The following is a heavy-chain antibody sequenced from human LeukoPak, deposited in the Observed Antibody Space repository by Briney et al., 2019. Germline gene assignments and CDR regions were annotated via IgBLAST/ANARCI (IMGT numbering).Heavy chain of an antibody. CDR1: GGSFSGYY. J-gene: IGHJ6*04. CDR3: ARLQRRLLWFGELGMDV. D-gene: IGHD3-10*01. Sequence: PSETLSLTCAVYGGSFSGYYWSWIRQPPGKGLEWIGEINHSGGTNYNPSLKSRVTISVDTSKNQFSLKLSSVTAADTAVYYCARLQRRLLWFGELGMDVWGKGTTVTVSS. CDR2: INHSGGT. V-gene: IGHV4-34*01.